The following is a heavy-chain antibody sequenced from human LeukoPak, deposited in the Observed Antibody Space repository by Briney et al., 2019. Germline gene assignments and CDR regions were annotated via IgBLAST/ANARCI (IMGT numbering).Heavy chain of an antibody. D-gene: IGHD3-9*01. CDR1: GFTFSSYG. CDR3: AKGQLRYFDWLSSYYYYGLDV. Sequence: PGRSLRLSCAASGFTFSSYGMHWVRQAPGKGLEWVAVISYDGSNKYYADSVKGRFTISRDNSKNTLYLQMNSLRAEDTAVYYCAKGQLRYFDWLSSYYYYGLDVWGQGTTVIVSS. J-gene: IGHJ6*02. V-gene: IGHV3-30*18. CDR2: ISYDGSNK.